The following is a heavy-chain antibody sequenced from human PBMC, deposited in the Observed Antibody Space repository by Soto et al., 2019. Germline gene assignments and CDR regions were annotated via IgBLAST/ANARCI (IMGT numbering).Heavy chain of an antibody. J-gene: IGHJ6*02. V-gene: IGHV3-21*01. CDR2: ISSSSSYI. CDR3: ARPMSSGYALYWYYYYGMDV. Sequence: EVQLVESGGGLVKPGGSLRLSCAASGFTFSSYSMNWVRQAPGKGLEWVSSISSSSSYIYYADSVKGRFTISRDNAKNSLYLQMNSLRAEDTAVCYCARPMSSGYALYWYYYYGMDVWGQGTTVTVSS. CDR1: GFTFSSYS. D-gene: IGHD3-22*01.